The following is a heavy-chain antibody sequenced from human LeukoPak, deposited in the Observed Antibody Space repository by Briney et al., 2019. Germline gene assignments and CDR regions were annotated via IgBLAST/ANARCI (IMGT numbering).Heavy chain of an antibody. CDR2: ISSNGGRT. V-gene: IGHV3-64*01. CDR3: ARVGDDDTFDI. CDR1: EFTFSSYS. Sequence: GGSLRLSCAASEFTFSSYSMHWVRQAPGKGLEYVSAISSNGGRTYYANSVKGRFTISRDNSKNTLYLQMGSLRAEDMAVYYCARVGDDDTFDIWGQGTMVTVSS. D-gene: IGHD3-16*01. J-gene: IGHJ3*02.